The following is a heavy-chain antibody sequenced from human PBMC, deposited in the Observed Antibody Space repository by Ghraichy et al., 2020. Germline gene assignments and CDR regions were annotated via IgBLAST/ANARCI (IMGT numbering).Heavy chain of an antibody. D-gene: IGHD3-3*01. CDR1: GGSFSGYY. J-gene: IGHJ3*02. CDR2: INHSGST. CDR3: ARTTIFGVVIILEAFDI. Sequence: SETLSLTCAVYGGSFSGYYWSWIRQPPGKGLEWIGEINHSGSTNYNPSLKSRVTISVDTSKNQFSLKLSSVTAADTAVYYCARTTIFGVVIILEAFDIWGQGTMVTVSS. V-gene: IGHV4-34*01.